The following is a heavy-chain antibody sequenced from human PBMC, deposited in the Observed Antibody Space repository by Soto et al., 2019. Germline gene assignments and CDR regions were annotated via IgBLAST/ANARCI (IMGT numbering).Heavy chain of an antibody. J-gene: IGHJ3*02. D-gene: IGHD2-21*01. CDR2: IIPMLGVR. CDR1: GGTFNTYS. V-gene: IGHV1-69*02. CDR3: TIGSWSGEVFDI. Sequence: QVQLVQSGAEVKKPGSSVKVSCKDSGGTFNTYSMFWVRQAPGQGLEWMGRIIPMLGVRNYAQRFQDRVTITADKSTATVHMEMSSLRSEDTALYYCTIGSWSGEVFDIWGQGTMVTVSS.